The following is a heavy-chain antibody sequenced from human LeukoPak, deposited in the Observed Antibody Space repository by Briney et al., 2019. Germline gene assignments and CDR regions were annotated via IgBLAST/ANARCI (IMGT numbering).Heavy chain of an antibody. J-gene: IGHJ3*02. CDR1: GYTFTGYY. D-gene: IGHD5-18*01. CDR2: INPNSGGT. Sequence: ASVKVSCKASGYTFTGYYMHWVRQAPGQGLEWMGWINPNSGGTNYAQKFQGRVTMTRDTSISTAYMELSRLRSDDTAVYYCARAIQLWLGPDAFDIWGQGTMVTVSS. CDR3: ARAIQLWLGPDAFDI. V-gene: IGHV1-2*02.